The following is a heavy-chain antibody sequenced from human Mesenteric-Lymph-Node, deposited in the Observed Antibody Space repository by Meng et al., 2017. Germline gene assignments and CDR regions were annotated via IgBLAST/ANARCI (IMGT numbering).Heavy chain of an antibody. Sequence: SVKVSCKASGGTFSSYAISWVRQAPGHGLEWMGGIIPIFGTANYAQKFQGRVTITADESTSTAYMELSSLRSEDTAVYYCARVPLHSWRGSIYYYYGMDVWGQGTMVTVSS. CDR3: ARVPLHSWRGSIYYYYGMDV. CDR2: IIPIFGTA. V-gene: IGHV1-69*13. J-gene: IGHJ6*02. CDR1: GGTFSSYA. D-gene: IGHD3-3*01.